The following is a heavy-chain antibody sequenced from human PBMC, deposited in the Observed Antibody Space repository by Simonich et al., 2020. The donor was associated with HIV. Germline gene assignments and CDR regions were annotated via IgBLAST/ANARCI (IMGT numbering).Heavy chain of an antibody. V-gene: IGHV4-34*01. D-gene: IGHD7-27*01. Sequence: QVQLQQWGAGLLKPSETLSLTCAVYGGSFSGYYWRWIRQPPGKGLEGIGEINQNGRTNYKPSLKCRVIISVDMSKNQFSLKLNSVTAADTAVYYCARRRPLGKDDAFDIWCQGTLVTVSS. CDR2: INQNGRT. CDR3: ARRRPLGKDDAFDI. CDR1: GGSFSGYY. J-gene: IGHJ3*02.